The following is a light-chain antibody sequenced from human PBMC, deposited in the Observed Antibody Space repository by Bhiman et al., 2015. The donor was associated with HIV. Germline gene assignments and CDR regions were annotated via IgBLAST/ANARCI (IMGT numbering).Light chain of an antibody. J-gene: IGLJ1*01. CDR2: EVT. V-gene: IGLV2-14*02. CDR3: SSYTSGSTLV. Sequence: QSALTQPASVSGSPGQSITISCTGTSSDVGSYNLVSWYQHHPGKAPKLMIYEVTERPSGISNRFSGSKSVNTASLTISGLQAEDEGDYYCSSYTSGSTLVFGTGTRVTVL. CDR1: SSDVGSYNL.